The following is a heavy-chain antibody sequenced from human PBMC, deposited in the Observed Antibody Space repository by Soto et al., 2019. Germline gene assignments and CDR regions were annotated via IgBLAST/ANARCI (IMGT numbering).Heavy chain of an antibody. Sequence: PGGSLRLSCAASGFTFSSYAMSWVRQAPGKGLEWVSAISGSGGSTYYADSVKGRFTISRDNSKNTLYLQMNSLRAEDTAVYYCAKGGLRFLEWLSGYYYMDVWGKGTTVPVSS. CDR3: AKGGLRFLEWLSGYYYMDV. V-gene: IGHV3-23*01. D-gene: IGHD3-3*01. J-gene: IGHJ6*03. CDR1: GFTFSSYA. CDR2: ISGSGGST.